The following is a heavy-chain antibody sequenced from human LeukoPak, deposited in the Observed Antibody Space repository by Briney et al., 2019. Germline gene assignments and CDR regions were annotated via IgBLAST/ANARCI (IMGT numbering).Heavy chain of an antibody. CDR2: ISSSSSTI. J-gene: IGHJ6*03. V-gene: IGHV3-48*01. Sequence: GGSLRLSCAASGFSISNYNMNWVRQAPGKGLEWLSSISSSSSTIFYADSVKGRLTISRDNAKNSLFLQMNSLRAEDTAVYYCATEPLYYYYMDVWGKGTAVTVSS. D-gene: IGHD1-14*01. CDR1: GFSISNYN. CDR3: ATEPLYYYYMDV.